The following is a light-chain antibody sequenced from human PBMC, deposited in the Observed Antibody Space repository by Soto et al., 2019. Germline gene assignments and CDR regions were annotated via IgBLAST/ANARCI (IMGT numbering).Light chain of an antibody. CDR2: GAS. CDR1: QSVSINY. CDR3: QQRGNWPPGFT. Sequence: IGVSKSPGTLSLSQGERATVSCRASQSVSINYLAWYQHRPGQAPRLLIYGASSRAPGVPDRFSGSGSGTDFTLTISSLEPEDFAVYYCQQRGNWPPGFTFGPGTNVDIK. J-gene: IGKJ3*01. V-gene: IGKV3D-20*02.